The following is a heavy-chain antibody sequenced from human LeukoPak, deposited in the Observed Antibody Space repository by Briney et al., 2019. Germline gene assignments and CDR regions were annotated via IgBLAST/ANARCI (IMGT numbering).Heavy chain of an antibody. J-gene: IGHJ3*02. CDR1: GVSISSSSYY. CDR2: IYYSGST. Sequence: SETLSLTCTVSGVSISSSSYYWGWIRQPPGKGLEWIGSIYYSGSTYYNPSLKSRVTISVDTSKNQFSLKLSSVTAADTAVYYCARDLTQFGAADAFDIWGQGTMVTVSS. D-gene: IGHD3-16*01. V-gene: IGHV4-39*07. CDR3: ARDLTQFGAADAFDI.